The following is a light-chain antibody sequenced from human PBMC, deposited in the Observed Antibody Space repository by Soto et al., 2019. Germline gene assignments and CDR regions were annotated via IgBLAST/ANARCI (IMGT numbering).Light chain of an antibody. CDR2: ETS. CDR3: FSFTSTNTHV. Sequence: QSALTQPASVSGSPGQSVTISCTGTSSDFGSYKFVSWYQHHPGKVPKVIIYETSKRPSGVSDRFPGSKSGNTASLTISGLQAEDEADYYCFSFTSTNTHVFGSGTKVT. CDR1: SSDFGSYKF. J-gene: IGLJ1*01. V-gene: IGLV2-23*01.